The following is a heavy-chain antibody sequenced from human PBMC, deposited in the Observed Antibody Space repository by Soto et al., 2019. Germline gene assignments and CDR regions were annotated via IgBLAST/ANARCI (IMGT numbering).Heavy chain of an antibody. J-gene: IGHJ3*02. CDR1: GYTFTSYG. V-gene: IGHV1-18*01. Sequence: ASVKVSCKASGYTFTSYGISWVRQAPGQGLEWMGWISAYNGNTNYAQKLQGRVTMTTDTSTSTAYMELRSLRSDDTAVYYCARDGTIFGVVIIRDAFDIWGQGTTVTVSS. D-gene: IGHD3-3*01. CDR2: ISAYNGNT. CDR3: ARDGTIFGVVIIRDAFDI.